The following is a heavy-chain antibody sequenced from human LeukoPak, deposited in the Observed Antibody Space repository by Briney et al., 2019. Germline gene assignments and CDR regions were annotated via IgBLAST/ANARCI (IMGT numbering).Heavy chain of an antibody. CDR3: ARVVGVATSPDY. Sequence: ASVKVSCKASGGTFSSYAISWVRQAPGQGLEWMGWISAYNGNTNYAQKLQGRVTMTTDTSTSTAYMGLRSLRSDDTAVYYCARVVGVATSPDYWGQGTLVTVSS. J-gene: IGHJ4*02. D-gene: IGHD5-12*01. V-gene: IGHV1-18*01. CDR1: GGTFSSYA. CDR2: ISAYNGNT.